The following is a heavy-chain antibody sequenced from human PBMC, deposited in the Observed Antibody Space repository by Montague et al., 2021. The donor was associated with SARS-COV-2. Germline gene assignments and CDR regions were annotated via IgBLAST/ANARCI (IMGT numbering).Heavy chain of an antibody. D-gene: IGHD5-18*01. CDR1: GGSISSGSYY. J-gene: IGHJ6*02. CDR2: IYTSGST. Sequence: SETLSLTCTVSGGSISSGSYYWSWIRQPAGKGLEWIGRIYTSGSTNYNPSLKSRVTISVDTSKNQFSPKLSSVTAADTAVYYCARAPDVDTAMVIYYYGMDVWGQGTTVTVSS. CDR3: ARAPDVDTAMVIYYYGMDV. V-gene: IGHV4-61*02.